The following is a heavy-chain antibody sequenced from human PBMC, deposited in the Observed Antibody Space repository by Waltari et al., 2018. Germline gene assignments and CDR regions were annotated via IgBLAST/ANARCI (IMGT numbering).Heavy chain of an antibody. J-gene: IGHJ6*02. CDR3: AGYCTNGVCYPDYYYGMDV. CDR1: GGTFSSYA. Sequence: QVQLVQSGAEVKKPGSSVKVSCKASGGTFSSYAISWVRQAPGQGLEWMGGIIPIFGTANYAQNFQGRVTITADESTSTAYMELSSLRSEDTAVYYCAGYCTNGVCYPDYYYGMDVWGQGTTVTVSS. CDR2: IIPIFGTA. V-gene: IGHV1-69*01. D-gene: IGHD2-8*01.